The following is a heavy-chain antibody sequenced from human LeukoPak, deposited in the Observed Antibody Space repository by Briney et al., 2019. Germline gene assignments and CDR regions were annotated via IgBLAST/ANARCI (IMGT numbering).Heavy chain of an antibody. V-gene: IGHV3-7*05. CDR1: AFTFSSYW. CDR3: ARNGFVWASGIDYGWFDS. J-gene: IGHJ5*01. D-gene: IGHD4-17*01. Sequence: PGGSLRLSCAAPAFTFSSYWMSWVRQAPGKGLEWVANIKQDGSDKSYVDSVRGRFTVARDTAKNLLYLQMNSLRVEDTAVYYCARNGFVWASGIDYGWFDSWGQGTLVTVSS. CDR2: IKQDGSDK.